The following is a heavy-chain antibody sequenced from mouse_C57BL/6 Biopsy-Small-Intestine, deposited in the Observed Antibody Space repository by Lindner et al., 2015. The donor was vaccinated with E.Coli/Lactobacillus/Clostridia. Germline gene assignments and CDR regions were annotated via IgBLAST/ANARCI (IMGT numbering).Heavy chain of an antibody. CDR2: ISSGSNII. D-gene: IGHD1-1*01. J-gene: IGHJ1*03. V-gene: IGHV5-17*01. CDR1: GFTFNDYG. Sequence: VQLQESGGGLVKPGGSLKLSCATSGFTFNDYGMHWVRQAPEMGLEWITYISSGSNIIFYADTVKGRFTISRDNAKNTLFLQMTSLRSEDTAMYYCARTEDYYGNFDVWGTGTTVTVSS. CDR3: ARTEDYYGNFDV.